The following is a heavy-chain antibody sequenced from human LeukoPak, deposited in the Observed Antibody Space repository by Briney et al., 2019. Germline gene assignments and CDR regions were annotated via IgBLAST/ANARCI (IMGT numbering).Heavy chain of an antibody. CDR3: AREKGFWDSSYGMDV. Sequence: ASETLSLTCTVSGGSIISRSYYWSWIRQPPGKGLEWIGNIYYHGNTYYNPSLKGRVTISVDTSKNQFSLKLSSVTAADTAVYYCAREKGFWDSSYGMDVWGQGTTVTVSS. J-gene: IGHJ6*02. CDR2: IYYHGNT. D-gene: IGHD3-22*01. CDR1: GGSIISRSYY. V-gene: IGHV4-39*07.